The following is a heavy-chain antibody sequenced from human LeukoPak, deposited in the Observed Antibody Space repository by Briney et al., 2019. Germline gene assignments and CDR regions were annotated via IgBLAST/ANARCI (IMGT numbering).Heavy chain of an antibody. J-gene: IGHJ4*02. Sequence: SVKVSCKASGGTFSSYAISWVRQAPGQGLEWMGGIIPIFGTANYAQKFQGRVTITTDESTSTAYMELSSLRSEDTAVYYCASALLYCGGDCYYVDYWGQGTLVTVSS. CDR2: IIPIFGTA. CDR3: ASALLYCGGDCYYVDY. CDR1: GGTFSSYA. V-gene: IGHV1-69*05. D-gene: IGHD2-21*02.